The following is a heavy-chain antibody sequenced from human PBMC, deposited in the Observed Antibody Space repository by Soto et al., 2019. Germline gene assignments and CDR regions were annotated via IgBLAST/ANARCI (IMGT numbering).Heavy chain of an antibody. CDR1: GYSFTVYY. V-gene: IGHV1-3*01. Sequence: GASVKVSCTASGYSFTVYYIHWLRQAPGRSLEWMGWINPDSGDTKYSQKLQGRVTITRDTSASTAYMELSSLRSEDTAVYYCARGGRPGGDYYGMDVWGQGTTVTVSS. D-gene: IGHD2-2*01. CDR2: INPDSGDT. CDR3: ARGGRPGGDYYGMDV. J-gene: IGHJ6*02.